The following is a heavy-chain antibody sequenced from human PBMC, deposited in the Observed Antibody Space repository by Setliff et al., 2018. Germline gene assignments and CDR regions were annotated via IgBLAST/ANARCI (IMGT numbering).Heavy chain of an antibody. D-gene: IGHD3-22*01. CDR1: GGSISSGGYY. Sequence: LSLTCTVSGGSISSGGYYWSWIRQHPGKGPEWIGYIYYSGSTYYNPSLKSRVTISVDTSKNQFSLKLSSVTAADTAVYYCAREVGYYDSSGYPDVWGKGTTVTVSS. V-gene: IGHV4-31*03. CDR3: AREVGYYDSSGYPDV. J-gene: IGHJ6*04. CDR2: IYYSGST.